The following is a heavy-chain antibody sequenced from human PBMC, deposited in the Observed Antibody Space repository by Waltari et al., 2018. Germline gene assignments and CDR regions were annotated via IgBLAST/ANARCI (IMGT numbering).Heavy chain of an antibody. V-gene: IGHV3-21*01. CDR3: ARTTVTHGAYYMDV. Sequence: EVQLVESGGGLVKPGGSLRLSCAASGFTFSSYSMNWVRQAPGKGREWVSSISRSSSYIYYADSVKGRFTISRDNAKNSLYLQMNSLRAEDTAVYYCARTTVTHGAYYMDVWGKGTTVTVSS. D-gene: IGHD4-17*01. J-gene: IGHJ6*03. CDR1: GFTFSSYS. CDR2: ISRSSSYI.